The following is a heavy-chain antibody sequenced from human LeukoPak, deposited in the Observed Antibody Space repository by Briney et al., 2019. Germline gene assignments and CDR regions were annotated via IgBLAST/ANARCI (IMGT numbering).Heavy chain of an antibody. CDR1: GGSITSSIYY. Sequence: SETLSLTCTVSGGSITSSIYYWDWIRQPPGKGLEWIGSIYYSGSTYYNPSLKSRVTISVNTSKNQFSLKLTSVTAADTAVYYYASRSSTYAYNWFDPWGQGTLVTVSS. CDR3: ASRSSTYAYNWFDP. D-gene: IGHD2-2*01. CDR2: IYYSGST. J-gene: IGHJ5*02. V-gene: IGHV4-39*01.